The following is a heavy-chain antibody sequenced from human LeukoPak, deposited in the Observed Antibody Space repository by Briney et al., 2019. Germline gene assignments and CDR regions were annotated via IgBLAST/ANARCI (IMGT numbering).Heavy chain of an antibody. D-gene: IGHD3-16*02. Sequence: SETLSLTCTVPGGSISSYYWSWIRQPPGKGVEWIGYIYYSGSTNYNPSPKSRLPISVDTSSNQFSLKLSSLTAADTAVYYCARVNVITFGGVIVSPYYFDYSCQGTLVTVSS. CDR2: IYYSGST. CDR1: GGSISSYY. J-gene: IGHJ4*02. V-gene: IGHV4-59*08. CDR3: ARVNVITFGGVIVSPYYFDY.